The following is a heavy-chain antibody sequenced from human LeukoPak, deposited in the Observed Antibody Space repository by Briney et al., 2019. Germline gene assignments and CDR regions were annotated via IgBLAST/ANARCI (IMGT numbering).Heavy chain of an antibody. CDR1: GFTLSSYA. J-gene: IGHJ6*02. Sequence: PGGSLRLSCAASGFTLSSYAMSWVRQAPGKGLEWVSAISGSGGSTYYADSVKGRFTISRDNSKNTLYLQMNRLRAEDTAVYYCAKGEYCTNGVCVQSYYYYGIDVWGQRTTVTVSS. CDR2: ISGSGGST. CDR3: AKGEYCTNGVCVQSYYYYGIDV. D-gene: IGHD2-8*01. V-gene: IGHV3-23*01.